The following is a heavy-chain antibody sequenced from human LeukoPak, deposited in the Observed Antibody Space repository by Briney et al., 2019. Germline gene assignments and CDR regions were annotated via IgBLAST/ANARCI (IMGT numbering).Heavy chain of an antibody. CDR1: GFIFSSYA. CDR2: ISYDGDNK. Sequence: GGSLRLSCAASGFIFSSYAMHWVRQAPGKGLEWVALISYDGDNKYYADSVQGRFTISRDNSKSTLCLQMNSLRAEDTAVYYCAKQLGYCSDGSCYFPYWGQGTLVTVSS. CDR3: AKQLGYCSDGSCYFPY. V-gene: IGHV3-30-3*02. J-gene: IGHJ4*02. D-gene: IGHD2-15*01.